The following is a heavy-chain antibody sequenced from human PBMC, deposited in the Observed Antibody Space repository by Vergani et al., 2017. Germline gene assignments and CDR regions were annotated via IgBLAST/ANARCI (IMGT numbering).Heavy chain of an antibody. D-gene: IGHD3-22*01. V-gene: IGHV5-51*01. J-gene: IGHJ4*02. CDR2: IHPAYSDT. CDR1: GYSFTNYW. CDR3: ARLYGRDSSGSKYFDY. Sequence: EVQLVQSGADVKTPGESLTISCQISGYSFTNYWIGWVRQMPGKGLEWMGIIHPAYSDTRYSPSFQGQVTISVDKSISTAYLQRSSLRASDSAMYYCARLYGRDSSGSKYFDYWGQGTLVTVSS.